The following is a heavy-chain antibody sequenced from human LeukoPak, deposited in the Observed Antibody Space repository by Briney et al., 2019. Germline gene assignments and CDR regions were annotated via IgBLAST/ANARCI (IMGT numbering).Heavy chain of an antibody. Sequence: GGSLTLSCAASGFIFGRDSMNWVRQAPGRGLEWISYISRDSDIRYYADSVRGRFHISRDNARNTLYLQMNSLRAEDTAVYYCARGDSYGSAPLDYWGQGTLVTVSS. V-gene: IGHV3-48*01. CDR3: ARGDSYGSAPLDY. J-gene: IGHJ4*02. CDR2: ISRDSDIR. D-gene: IGHD3-10*01. CDR1: GFIFGRDS.